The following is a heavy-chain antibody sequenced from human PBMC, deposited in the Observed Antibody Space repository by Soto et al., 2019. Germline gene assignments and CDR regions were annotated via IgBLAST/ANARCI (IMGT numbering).Heavy chain of an antibody. D-gene: IGHD6-6*01. Sequence: PGESLKISCKGSGYSFTSYWIGWVRQMPGKGLEWMGIIYPGDSDTRYSPSFQGQVTISADKSISTAYLQWSSLKASDTAMYYCARSCSSSSAAGYFDYWGQGTLVTVSS. CDR2: IYPGDSDT. J-gene: IGHJ4*02. V-gene: IGHV5-51*01. CDR3: ARSCSSSSAAGYFDY. CDR1: GYSFTSYW.